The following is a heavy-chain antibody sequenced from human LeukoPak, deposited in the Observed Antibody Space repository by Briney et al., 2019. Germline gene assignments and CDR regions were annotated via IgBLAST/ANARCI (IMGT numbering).Heavy chain of an antibody. CDR1: GFTSSSYD. CDR3: ARVAGWHWFDP. V-gene: IGHV3-23*01. Sequence: GGSLRPSCAASGFTSSSYDITWVRQAPGRGLEWVSSIRPSGDNIYYGDSVKGRFTISRDNSKNTVYLQMNNMRVDDTAVYYCARVAGWHWFDPWGQGTLVTVSS. CDR2: IRPSGDNI. J-gene: IGHJ5*02. D-gene: IGHD6-19*01.